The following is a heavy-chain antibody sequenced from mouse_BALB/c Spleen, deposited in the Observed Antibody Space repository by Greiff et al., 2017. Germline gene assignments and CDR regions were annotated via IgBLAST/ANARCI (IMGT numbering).Heavy chain of an antibody. CDR2: ISSGGSYT. CDR3: TREGAYYGYFDY. D-gene: IGHD2-10*01. Sequence: EVKLMESGGGLVKPGGSLKLSCAASGFTFSSYTMSWVRQTPEKRLEWVATISSGGSYTYYPDSVKGRFTISRDNAKNTLYLQMSSLKSEDTAMYYCTREGAYYGYFDYWGQGTTLTVSS. J-gene: IGHJ2*01. V-gene: IGHV5-6-4*01. CDR1: GFTFSSYT.